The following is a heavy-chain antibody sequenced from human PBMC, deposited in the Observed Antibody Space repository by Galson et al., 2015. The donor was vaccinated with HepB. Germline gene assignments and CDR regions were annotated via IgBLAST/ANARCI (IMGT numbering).Heavy chain of an antibody. CDR3: ARGGIVGSFDY. V-gene: IGHV1-3*01. J-gene: IGHJ4*02. CDR2: INAGNSNT. Sequence: SVKVSCKASGYTFTSYAMHWVRQAPGQRLEWMGWINAGNSNTKYSQKFQGRVTISRDTSASTAYMELRSLRSEDTAVYYCARGGIVGSFDYWGQGTLVTVSS. D-gene: IGHD1-26*01. CDR1: GYTFTSYA.